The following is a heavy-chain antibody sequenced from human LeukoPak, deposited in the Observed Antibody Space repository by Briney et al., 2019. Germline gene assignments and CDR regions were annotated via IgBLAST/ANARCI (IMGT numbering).Heavy chain of an antibody. V-gene: IGHV1-69*06. Sequence: GASVKVSCKASGGTFSSYAISWVRQAPGQGLEWMGGIIPIFGTANYAQKFQGRVTITADKSTSTAYMELSSLRSEDTAVYYCASPAYYYDSSGYYFRYWGQGTLVTVSS. CDR1: GGTFSSYA. CDR2: IIPIFGTA. J-gene: IGHJ4*02. CDR3: ASPAYYYDSSGYYFRY. D-gene: IGHD3-22*01.